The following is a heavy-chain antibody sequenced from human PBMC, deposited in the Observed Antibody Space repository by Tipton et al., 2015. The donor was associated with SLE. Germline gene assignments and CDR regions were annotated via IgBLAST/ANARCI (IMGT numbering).Heavy chain of an antibody. J-gene: IGHJ6*03. D-gene: IGHD4-23*01. CDR2: INHGGST. V-gene: IGHV4-34*01. CDR1: GSSFSGYS. CDR3: ARSSYGSKVYGGNSNHYYYMDV. Sequence: TLSLNCAVYGSSFSGYSWTWIRQLPGKGLEWIGEINHGGSTNYNPSLRSRVSISVDTSKNQFSLKLSSLTAADPAVYYCARSSYGSKVYGGNSNHYYYMDVWGKGTTITVFS.